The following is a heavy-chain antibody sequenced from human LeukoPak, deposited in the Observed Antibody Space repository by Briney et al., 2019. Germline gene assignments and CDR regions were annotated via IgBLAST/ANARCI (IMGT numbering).Heavy chain of an antibody. CDR1: GGSISSDIYY. CDR2: IYYGGST. V-gene: IGHV4-39*01. D-gene: IGHD3-3*01. J-gene: IGHJ5*02. CDR3: ARLRPGNDGGYYFDP. Sequence: SETLSLTCTVSGGSISSDIYYWGWTRQPPGKGLVWIGTIYYGGSTYYNPPLKNQVTISVDTSKNQFSLKLSSVTAADTAVYYCARLRPGNDGGYYFDPWGQGTLVTVSS.